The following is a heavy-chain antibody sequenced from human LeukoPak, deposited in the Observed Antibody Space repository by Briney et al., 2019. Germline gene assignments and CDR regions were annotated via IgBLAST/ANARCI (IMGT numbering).Heavy chain of an antibody. CDR1: RGSIRTYY. V-gene: IGHV4-59*08. J-gene: IGHJ4*02. D-gene: IGHD5-18*01. CDR2: IYDSGTT. Sequence: SETLSLTCTVSRGSIRTYYWSWIRQSPGKGLEWIGYIYDSGTTKYNPSLKSRVTISVDTSKNQFSLRLSSVTAADTAVYYCARGPSGYSYGYYFDYWGQGTLVTVSS. CDR3: ARGPSGYSYGYYFDY.